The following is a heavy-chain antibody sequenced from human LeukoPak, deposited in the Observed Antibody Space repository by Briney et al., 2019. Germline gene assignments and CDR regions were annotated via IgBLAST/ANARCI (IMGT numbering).Heavy chain of an antibody. CDR1: GYTFTSYY. CDR2: INPSGGST. CDR3: ARDQDSGVVTTAPYYYYGMDV. Sequence: VASVKVSCKASGYTFTSYYMHWVRQAPGQGLEWMGIINPSGGSTSYAQKFQGRVTMTRDTSTSTVYMELSSLRSEDTAVYYCARDQDSGVVTTAPYYYYGMDVWGQGTTVTVSS. V-gene: IGHV1-46*01. D-gene: IGHD3-3*01. J-gene: IGHJ6*02.